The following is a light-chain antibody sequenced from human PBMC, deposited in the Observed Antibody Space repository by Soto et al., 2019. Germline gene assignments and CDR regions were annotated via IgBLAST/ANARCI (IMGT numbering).Light chain of an antibody. Sequence: QAVVTQEPSFSVSPGGTVTLTCGLSSGSVSTSNYPSWYQQTPGQAPRTLIYTTNTRSSGVPDRFSGSILGNKPALTITGAHAADESDSYGLLYTGSGIPFFGAGTKLTVL. CDR2: TTN. CDR3: LLYTGSGIPF. V-gene: IGLV8-61*01. CDR1: SGSVSTSNY. J-gene: IGLJ2*01.